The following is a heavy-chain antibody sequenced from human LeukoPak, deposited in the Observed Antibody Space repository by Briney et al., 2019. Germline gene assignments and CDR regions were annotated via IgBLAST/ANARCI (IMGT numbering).Heavy chain of an antibody. CDR2: ISAYNGNT. CDR1: GYTFTSYG. Sequence: ASVKVSCKAFGYTFTSYGISCVRQGPGQGLEWMGGISAYNGNTNYAQKLQGRVTMTTDTSTSTAYMELRSLRSDDTAVYYCARLGYYDSSGYVPGDYWGQGTLVTVSS. CDR3: ARLGYYDSSGYVPGDY. V-gene: IGHV1-18*01. D-gene: IGHD3-22*01. J-gene: IGHJ4*02.